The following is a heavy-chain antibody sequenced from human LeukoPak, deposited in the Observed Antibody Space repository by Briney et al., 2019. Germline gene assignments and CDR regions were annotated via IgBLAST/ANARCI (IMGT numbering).Heavy chain of an antibody. Sequence: GGSRRLSCAASGITVSTNYMSWVRQAPGKGLEWVSVIYSGGSTDYADSVKGRFTISRDNSKNTVYLQMNSLRPEDTAMYYCAREGGYVFDYWGQGTLVTVSS. D-gene: IGHD5-12*01. J-gene: IGHJ4*02. CDR2: IYSGGST. V-gene: IGHV3-53*01. CDR3: AREGGYVFDY. CDR1: GITVSTNY.